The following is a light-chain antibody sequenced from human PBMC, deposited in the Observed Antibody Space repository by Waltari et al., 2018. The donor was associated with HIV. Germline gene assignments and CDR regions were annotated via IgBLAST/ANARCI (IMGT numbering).Light chain of an antibody. Sequence: QSALTQPPSASGSPGQSVTISCTGSSSDIGGSNYVSWSQQRPGKAPRLLIYEVNRRPSGVPDRFSGSKSGNTASLTVSGLQAEDEADYYCSSYAGSNNLGVFGTGTRVSVL. CDR2: EVN. J-gene: IGLJ1*01. CDR1: SSDIGGSNY. CDR3: SSYAGSNNLGV. V-gene: IGLV2-8*01.